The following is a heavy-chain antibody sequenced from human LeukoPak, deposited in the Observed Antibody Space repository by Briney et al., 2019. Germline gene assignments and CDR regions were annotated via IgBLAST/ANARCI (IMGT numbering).Heavy chain of an antibody. J-gene: IGHJ5*02. D-gene: IGHD4-11*01. CDR3: AREEEYSNYGRDWFDP. V-gene: IGHV4-39*07. CDR2: IHYSGST. Sequence: SETLSLTCTVSGGSLRSTNYYWGWIRQPPGKGLEWIGSIHYSGSTYYNPSLKSRVTISVDTSKNQLSLKLSSVTAADTAVYYCAREEEYSNYGRDWFDPWGQGTLVTVSS. CDR1: GGSLRSTNYY.